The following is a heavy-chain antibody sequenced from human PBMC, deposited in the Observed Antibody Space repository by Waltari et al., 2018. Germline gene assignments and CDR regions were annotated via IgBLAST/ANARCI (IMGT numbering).Heavy chain of an antibody. Sequence: QVQLQESGPGLVKPSATLSLTCTVSGGSISSYYWSWVRQPPGKGLEWIGYIYYSGSTNYTPSLKSRVTISVDTSKNQFSLKLSSVTAADTAVYYCARSSSCSSTSCRYYFDYWGQGTLVTVSS. CDR3: ARSSSCSSTSCRYYFDY. J-gene: IGHJ4*02. D-gene: IGHD2-2*01. CDR1: GGSISSYY. CDR2: IYYSGST. V-gene: IGHV4-59*01.